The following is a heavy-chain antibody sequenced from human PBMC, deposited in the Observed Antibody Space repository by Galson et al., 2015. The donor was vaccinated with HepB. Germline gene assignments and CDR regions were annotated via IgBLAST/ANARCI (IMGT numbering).Heavy chain of an antibody. Sequence: SLRLSCAASGFTFSSYGMHWVRQAPGQGLEWVAAISYDGSNKYYADSVKGRFTISRDNSRNTLYLQIDSLRAEDTAVYYCAKDSLVGPVGGFDYWGQGTLVTVSS. CDR1: GFTFSSYG. V-gene: IGHV3-30*18. J-gene: IGHJ4*02. CDR2: ISYDGSNK. D-gene: IGHD2-8*02. CDR3: AKDSLVGPVGGFDY.